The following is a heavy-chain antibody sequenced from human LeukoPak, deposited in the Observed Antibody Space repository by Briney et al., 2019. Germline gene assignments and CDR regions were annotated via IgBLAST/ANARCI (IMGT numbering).Heavy chain of an antibody. CDR2: ISGNSGTT. CDR3: ARDGCGSECYYYMDV. CDR1: GFTFSSYA. Sequence: GGSLRLSCAASGFTFSSYAMTWVRQSPGKGLEWVSGISGNSGTTYYADSVKGRFTMSRDNSKNTLYLQMNSLRVEDTAVYYCARDGCGSECYYYMDVWGKGTTVTVSS. J-gene: IGHJ6*03. D-gene: IGHD2-21*01. V-gene: IGHV3-23*01.